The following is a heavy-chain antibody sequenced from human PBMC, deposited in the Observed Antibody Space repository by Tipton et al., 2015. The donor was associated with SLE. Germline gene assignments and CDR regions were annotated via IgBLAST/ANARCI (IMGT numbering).Heavy chain of an antibody. D-gene: IGHD6-19*01. J-gene: IGHJ3*01. CDR2: IRNDGNVK. CDR3: ATLSGRDM. V-gene: IGHV3-30*02. CDR1: GFRFSTFG. Sequence: SLRLSCAASGFRFSTFGMHWVRQAPGKGLEWVAFIRNDGNVKNYADSVRGRFTLSRDNFRKTLVLQMNSLRPEDTAVYYCATLSGRDMWGQGTMVTVLS.